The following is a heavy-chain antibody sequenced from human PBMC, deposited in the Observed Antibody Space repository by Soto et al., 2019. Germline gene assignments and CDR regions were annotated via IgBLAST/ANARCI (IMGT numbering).Heavy chain of an antibody. Sequence: SLRLSCAASGFTFTTSSMNWVRQAPGKGLEWVSYIDGSGSPIYYADSVKGRFTISRDNAKNSLYLQMKSLRDEDTAVYYCARGGETNSFYYYGMDVWGQGTTVTVSS. CDR3: ARGGETNSFYYYGMDV. CDR2: IDGSGSPI. J-gene: IGHJ6*02. D-gene: IGHD7-27*01. V-gene: IGHV3-48*02. CDR1: GFTFTTSS.